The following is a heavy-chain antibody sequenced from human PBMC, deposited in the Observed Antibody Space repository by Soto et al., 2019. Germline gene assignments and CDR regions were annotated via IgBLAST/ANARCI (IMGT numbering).Heavy chain of an antibody. D-gene: IGHD2-2*01. Sequence: AGGSLRLSCAASGFTFSSYSMNWVRQAPGKGLEWVSSISSSSSYIYYADSVKGRFTISRDNAKNSLYLQMNSLRAEDTAVYYCARDPRPYQLLWSWFDPWGQGTLVTVSS. CDR1: GFTFSSYS. CDR3: ARDPRPYQLLWSWFDP. J-gene: IGHJ5*02. CDR2: ISSSSSYI. V-gene: IGHV3-21*01.